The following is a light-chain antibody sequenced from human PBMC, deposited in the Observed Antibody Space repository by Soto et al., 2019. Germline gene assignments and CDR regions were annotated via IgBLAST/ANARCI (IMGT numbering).Light chain of an antibody. V-gene: IGKV1-8*01. CDR2: AAS. CDR3: QQYYSYPPT. CDR1: QGISSY. Sequence: AIRMTQSPSSFSASTGDRVTITCRASQGISSYLAWYQQKPGKAPKLLIYAASTLQSGVPSGFSGSGSGTDFTLTISCLQSEDFATYYCQQYYSYPPTFGQGTKGDIK. J-gene: IGKJ1*01.